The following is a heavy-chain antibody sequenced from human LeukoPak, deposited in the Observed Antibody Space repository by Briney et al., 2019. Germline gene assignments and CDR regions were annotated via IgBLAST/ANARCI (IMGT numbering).Heavy chain of an antibody. D-gene: IGHD4-17*01. Sequence: SETLSLTCTVSGGSISSSSYYWGWIRQPPGKELEWIGSIYYSGSTYYTPPLKSRVTISVDPSKNQFSLKLSSVTAADTAVYYCARPYSGDYAFDIWGQGTLVTVSS. CDR3: ARPYSGDYAFDI. J-gene: IGHJ3*02. V-gene: IGHV4-39*01. CDR1: GGSISSSSYY. CDR2: IYYSGST.